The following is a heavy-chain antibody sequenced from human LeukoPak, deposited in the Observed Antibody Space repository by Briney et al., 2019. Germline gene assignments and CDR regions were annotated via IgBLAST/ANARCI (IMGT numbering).Heavy chain of an antibody. CDR3: AIQWVVMGGDYFDY. V-gene: IGHV4-39*01. D-gene: IGHD6-19*01. Sequence: SETLSLTCTVSGGSISSSSYYWGWIRQPPGKGLEWIGSIYYSGSTYYNPSLKSRVTISVDTSKNQFSLKLSSVTAADTAVYYCAIQWVVMGGDYFDYWGQGTLVTVSS. J-gene: IGHJ4*02. CDR2: IYYSGST. CDR1: GGSISSSSYY.